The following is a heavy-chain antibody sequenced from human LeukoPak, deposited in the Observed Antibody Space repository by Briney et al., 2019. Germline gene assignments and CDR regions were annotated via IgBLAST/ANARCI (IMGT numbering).Heavy chain of an antibody. CDR1: RFTFSSYS. CDR3: AMTLDYDIWTGALDY. CDR2: IISSSSYI. D-gene: IGHD3-9*01. V-gene: IGHV3-21*01. J-gene: IGHJ4*02. Sequence: GGSLRLSCAASRFTFSSYSMNSVRPAPGKGLEWVSSIISSSSYIYYADSVKGRFTISRDNAKNSLYLQMNSLRAEDTAVYYCAMTLDYDIWTGALDYWGQGTLVTVSS.